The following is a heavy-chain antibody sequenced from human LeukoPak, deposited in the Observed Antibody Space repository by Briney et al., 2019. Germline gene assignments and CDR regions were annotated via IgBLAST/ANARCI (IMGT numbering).Heavy chain of an antibody. V-gene: IGHV3-11*01. J-gene: IGHJ5*02. D-gene: IGHD6-13*01. Sequence: KPGGSLRLSCAASGFTFSDYYMSWIRQAPGKGLEWVSYISSSGSTIYYADSVKGRFTISRDNAKNSLYLQMYSLRAEDTAVYYCARDKARYSSSWYWFDPWGQGTLVTVSS. CDR1: GFTFSDYY. CDR2: ISSSGSTI. CDR3: ARDKARYSSSWYWFDP.